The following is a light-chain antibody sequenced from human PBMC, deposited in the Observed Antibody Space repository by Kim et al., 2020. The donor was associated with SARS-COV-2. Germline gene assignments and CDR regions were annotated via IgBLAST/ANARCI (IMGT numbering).Light chain of an antibody. J-gene: IGKJ4*01. Sequence: LSPRERATLSVRASQSVGNSLACFNKKPGQAPRLLIFETYNMATGIPARFSGSGSGTAFTLTSSSLGPEDFAVYYCQQRYNWPLTFGGGTKVDIK. CDR1: QSVGNS. V-gene: IGKV3-11*01. CDR3: QQRYNWPLT. CDR2: ETY.